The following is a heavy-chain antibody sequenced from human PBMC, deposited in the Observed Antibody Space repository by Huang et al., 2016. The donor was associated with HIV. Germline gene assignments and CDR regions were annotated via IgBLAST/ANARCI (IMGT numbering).Heavy chain of an antibody. J-gene: IGHJ3*01. CDR3: ARGKTLIQLWSDGFDV. V-gene: IGHV4-59*11. CDR2: ISYSGST. Sequence: QVQLEESGPGLVKPSETLSLTCTVSGGSISSPYGSWIRQPPGKGLEWIGSISYSGSTDYNPSLRSRATISVDRSKNQFSLRLLSVPPADTAVYYFARGKTLIQLWSDGFDVWGQGTLVTVSS. D-gene: IGHD5-18*01. CDR1: GGSISSPY.